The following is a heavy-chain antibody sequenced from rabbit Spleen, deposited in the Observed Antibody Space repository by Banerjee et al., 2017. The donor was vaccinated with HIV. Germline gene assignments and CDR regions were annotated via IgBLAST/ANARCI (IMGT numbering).Heavy chain of an antibody. CDR1: GFDFNFGYV. D-gene: IGHD8-1*01. V-gene: IGHV1S45*01. CDR2: INSYSGRP. J-gene: IGHJ6*01. Sequence: QGQLVESGGGLVQPEGSLTLTCTASGFDFNFGYVICWVRQAPGKGLEWIGCINSYSGRPVYASWVNGRFTISKTSSTTVTLQMTSLTAADTATYFCARDTGSSFSSYGMDLWGQGTLVTVS. CDR3: ARDTGSSFSSYGMDL.